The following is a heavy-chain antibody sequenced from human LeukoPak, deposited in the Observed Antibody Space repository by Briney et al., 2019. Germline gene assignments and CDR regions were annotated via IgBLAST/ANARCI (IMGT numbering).Heavy chain of an antibody. CDR2: INPNSGGT. V-gene: IGHV1-2*02. J-gene: IGHJ4*02. Sequence: ASVKVSCKASGYTFTGYYMHWVRQAPGQGLEWMGWINPNSGGTNYAQKFQGRVTMTRDTSISTAYMELSRLRSEDTAVYYCARDLGGYDGGFDYWGQGTLVTVSS. CDR3: ARDLGGYDGGFDY. CDR1: GYTFTGYY. D-gene: IGHD5-12*01.